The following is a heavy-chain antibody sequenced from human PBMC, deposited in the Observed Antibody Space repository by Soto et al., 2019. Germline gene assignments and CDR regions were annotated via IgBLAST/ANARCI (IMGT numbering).Heavy chain of an antibody. CDR2: MNPNSGNT. CDR3: ARSEGSVSSGWGYGERGGISDY. CDR1: GYTFTSYD. Sequence: ASVKVSCKASGYTFTSYDINWVRQATGQGLEWMGWMNPNSGNTGYAQKFQGRVTMTRNTSISTAYMELSSLRSEDTAVYYCARSEGSVSSGWGYGERGGISDYWGQGTLVTVSS. V-gene: IGHV1-8*01. D-gene: IGHD6-19*01. J-gene: IGHJ4*02.